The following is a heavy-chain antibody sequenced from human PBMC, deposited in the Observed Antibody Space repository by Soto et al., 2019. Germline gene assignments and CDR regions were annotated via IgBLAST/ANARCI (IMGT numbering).Heavy chain of an antibody. D-gene: IGHD3-9*01. Sequence: QVQLVESGGGVVQPGRSLRLSCAASGFTFSSYGMHWVRQAPGKGLEWVAVISYDGSNKYYADSVKGRFTISRDNSKNTLYLQMNSLRAEDTAVYYCAKGSWYYDILTDFDYWGQGTLVTVSS. CDR2: ISYDGSNK. J-gene: IGHJ4*02. CDR1: GFTFSSYG. V-gene: IGHV3-30*18. CDR3: AKGSWYYDILTDFDY.